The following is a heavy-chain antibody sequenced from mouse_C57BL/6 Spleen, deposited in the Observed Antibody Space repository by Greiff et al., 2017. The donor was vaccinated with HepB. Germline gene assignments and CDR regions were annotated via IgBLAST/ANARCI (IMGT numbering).Heavy chain of an antibody. CDR2: INPSDSYT. CDR1: GYTFTSYC. CDR3: AIFEVYDGYLDY. Sequence: VQLQQPGAELVMPGASVKLSCKASGYTFTSYCMHWVKQRPGQGLEWIGEINPSDSYTYYTQKFKGQSTLTVDNSSSTAYMQLSSLTSEDSALYYCAIFEVYDGYLDYWGQGTTLTVSS. D-gene: IGHD2-3*01. J-gene: IGHJ2*01. V-gene: IGHV1-69*01.